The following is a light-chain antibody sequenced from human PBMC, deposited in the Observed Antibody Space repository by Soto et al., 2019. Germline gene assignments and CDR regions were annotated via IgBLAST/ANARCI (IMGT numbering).Light chain of an antibody. J-gene: IGKJ5*01. CDR1: QGISNY. V-gene: IGKV1-27*01. Sequence: DIKMTQSPSALSASVGDRVTITCRASQGISNYLAWYQQRPGKVPKLLIYAASTLQSGVPSRFSGSGSGTHFTLTISSLQPEDVATYYCQKYNSAPLTFGQGTRPAI. CDR2: AAS. CDR3: QKYNSAPLT.